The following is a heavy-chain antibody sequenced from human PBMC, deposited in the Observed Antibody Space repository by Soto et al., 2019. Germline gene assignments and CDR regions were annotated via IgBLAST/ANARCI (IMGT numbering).Heavy chain of an antibody. Sequence: QITLKESGPTLVKPTQTLTLTCTFSGFSLSTSGVGVGWIRQPPGKALEWLALIYWNDDKRYSPSLKSRLTITKDTSKNQVVLTMTNMDPVDTATYYCAHRGSDLTVTTSVLHGNWFDPWGQGTLVTVSS. CDR2: IYWNDDK. D-gene: IGHD4-4*01. V-gene: IGHV2-5*01. CDR1: GFSLSTSGVG. J-gene: IGHJ5*02. CDR3: AHRGSDLTVTTSVLHGNWFDP.